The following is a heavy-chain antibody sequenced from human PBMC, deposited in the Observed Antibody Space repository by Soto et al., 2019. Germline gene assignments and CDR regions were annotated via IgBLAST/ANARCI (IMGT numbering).Heavy chain of an antibody. CDR1: GFTFSNAW. CDR2: IKSKTDGGTT. V-gene: IGHV3-15*07. J-gene: IGHJ6*02. CDR3: TTGAGGDPDGPYYYYGMDV. D-gene: IGHD2-21*02. Sequence: GESLKISCAASGFTFSNAWMNWVRQAPGKGLEWVGRIKSKTDGGTTDYAAPVKGRFTIPRDDSKNTLYLQMNSLKTEATAVYYCTTGAGGDPDGPYYYYGMDVWGQGTTVTVSS.